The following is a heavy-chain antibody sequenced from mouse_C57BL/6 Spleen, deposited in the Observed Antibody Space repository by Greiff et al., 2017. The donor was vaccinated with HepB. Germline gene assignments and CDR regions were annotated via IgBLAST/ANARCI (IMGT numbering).Heavy chain of an antibody. CDR3: AREAIRDAMDY. V-gene: IGHV3-6*01. J-gene: IGHJ4*01. CDR2: ISYDGSN. CDR1: GYSITSGYY. Sequence: EVQLQESGPGLVKPSQSLSLTCSVTGYSITSGYYWNWIRQFPGNKLEWMGYISYDGSNNYNPSLKNRISITRDTSKNQFFLKLNSVTTEDTATYYCAREAIRDAMDYWGQGTSVTVSS. D-gene: IGHD1-2*01.